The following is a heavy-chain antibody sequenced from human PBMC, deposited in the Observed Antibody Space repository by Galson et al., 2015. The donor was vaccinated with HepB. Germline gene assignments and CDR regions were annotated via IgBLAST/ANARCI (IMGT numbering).Heavy chain of an antibody. D-gene: IGHD1-26*01. Sequence: SLRLSCAASGFNFKNARMIWVRQAPGKGLEWVGHIKTSSDGGPTDYATPVKGRFTVSRDDSENTVYLQMSSLKTEDTAVYYCCTDLMWLSGDQGYVDVWGKGTTVTVSS. J-gene: IGHJ6*03. CDR1: GFNFKNAR. V-gene: IGHV3-15*01. CDR2: IKTSSDGGPT. CDR3: CTDLMWLSGDQGYVDV.